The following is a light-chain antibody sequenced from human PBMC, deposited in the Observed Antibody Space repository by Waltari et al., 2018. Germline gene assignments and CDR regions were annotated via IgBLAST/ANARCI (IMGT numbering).Light chain of an antibody. Sequence: EIVMTQSPATLSVSPGERATLSCRASQSVSSNLAWYQQKPGQAPRLLIYGASTRATGIPARFSGSGSGIEFTLTISSLQSEDFAVYYCQQYNNAWTFGQGTKVEIK. J-gene: IGKJ1*01. CDR2: GAS. V-gene: IGKV3-15*01. CDR3: QQYNNAWT. CDR1: QSVSSN.